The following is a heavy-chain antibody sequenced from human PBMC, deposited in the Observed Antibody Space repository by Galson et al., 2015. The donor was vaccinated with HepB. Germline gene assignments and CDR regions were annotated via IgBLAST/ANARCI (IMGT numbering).Heavy chain of an antibody. CDR1: GFTLSRYW. J-gene: IGHJ6*02. CDR3: ARNIWFGPVAGTEYGMDV. CDR2: IKEDGSEK. V-gene: IGHV3-7*03. Sequence: LRLSCAASGFTLSRYWMTWVRQAPGKGLEWVANIKEDGSEKYFVDSVKGRFTISRDNPKNSLYLQMNSLRAEDTAIYYCARNIWFGPVAGTEYGMDVWGQGTTVTVSS. D-gene: IGHD6-19*01.